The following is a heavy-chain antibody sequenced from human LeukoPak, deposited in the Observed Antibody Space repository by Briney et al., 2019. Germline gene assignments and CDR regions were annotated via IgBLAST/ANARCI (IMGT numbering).Heavy chain of an antibody. D-gene: IGHD3-10*01. CDR2: IYSGGST. CDR3: AGGVIDYYGSGSSGCY. V-gene: IGHV3-53*01. CDR1: GFTVSSNY. J-gene: IGHJ4*02. Sequence: GGSLRLSCAASGFTVSSNYMSWVRQAPGKGLEWVSVIYSGGSTYYADSVKGRFTISRDNSKNTLYLQMNSLRAEDTAVYYCAGGVIDYYGSGSSGCYWGQGTLVTVSS.